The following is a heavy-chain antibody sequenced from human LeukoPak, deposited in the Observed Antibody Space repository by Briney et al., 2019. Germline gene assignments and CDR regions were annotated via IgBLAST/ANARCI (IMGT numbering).Heavy chain of an antibody. V-gene: IGHV3-7*01. CDR3: AREGQQHIDS. CDR2: IKQDGSEK. CDR1: GFTFSTHW. Sequence: GVSLRLSCAASGFTFSTHWMTWVRQAPGKGLEWVANIKQDGSEKYYVDSVKGRFSISRDNAKNSLYLQMNSLRAEDTAVYYCAREGQQHIDSWGQGTLVTVSS. D-gene: IGHD6-13*01. J-gene: IGHJ4*02.